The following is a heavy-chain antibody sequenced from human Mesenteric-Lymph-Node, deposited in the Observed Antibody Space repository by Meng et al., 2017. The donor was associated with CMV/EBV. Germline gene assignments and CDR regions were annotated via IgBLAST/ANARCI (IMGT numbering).Heavy chain of an antibody. V-gene: IGHV1-46*01. CDR1: GYSFTSYF. J-gene: IGHJ6*02. CDR3: ARETPTISTTITDCYGLDV. D-gene: IGHD4-11*01. CDR2: IHLNSGTT. Sequence: ASVKVSCKTSGYSFTSYFIHWVRQAPGQGLEWVGIIHLNSGTTIYAQKFQGRVTMTSDTATSTVYMDLSSLRPEDTAVYYCARETPTISTTITDCYGLDVWGQGTTVTVSS.